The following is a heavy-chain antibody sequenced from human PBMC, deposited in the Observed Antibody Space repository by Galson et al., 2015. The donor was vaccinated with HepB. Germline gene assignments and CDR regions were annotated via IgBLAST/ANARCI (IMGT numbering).Heavy chain of an antibody. CDR1: GFTFSSYG. Sequence: SLRLSCAASGFTFSSYGMHWVRQAPGKGLEWVAVIWYDGSNKYYADSVKGRFTISRDNSKNTLYLQMNSLRAEDTAVYYCAREKRTPSSGWYGGAFDIWGQGTMVTVSS. D-gene: IGHD6-19*01. J-gene: IGHJ3*02. CDR3: AREKRTPSSGWYGGAFDI. CDR2: IWYDGSNK. V-gene: IGHV3-33*01.